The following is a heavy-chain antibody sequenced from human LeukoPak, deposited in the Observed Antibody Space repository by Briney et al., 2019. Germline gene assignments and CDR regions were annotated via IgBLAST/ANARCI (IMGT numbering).Heavy chain of an antibody. Sequence: SVKVSCKASGGTFSSYAISWVRQAPGQGLEWMGGIIPIFGTANHAQKFQGRVTITADESTSTAYMELSSLRSEDTAAYYCARRAESHIVVVTGLDVWGQGTTVTVSS. CDR1: GGTFSSYA. CDR3: ARRAESHIVVVTGLDV. V-gene: IGHV1-69*13. CDR2: IIPIFGTA. J-gene: IGHJ6*02. D-gene: IGHD2-21*02.